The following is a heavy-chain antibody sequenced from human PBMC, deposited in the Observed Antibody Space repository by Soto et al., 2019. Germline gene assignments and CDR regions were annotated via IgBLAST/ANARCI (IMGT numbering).Heavy chain of an antibody. J-gene: IGHJ4*02. CDR2: ISAYNGNT. Sequence: ASVKVSCKASGYTFTSYGISWVRQAPGQGLEWMGWISAYNGNTNYAQKLQGRVTMTTETSTGTAYMGLRSLRSDDTAVYYCAGDLSDIVATPLPSPFDYWGQGTLVTVSS. CDR3: AGDLSDIVATPLPSPFDY. CDR1: GYTFTSYG. V-gene: IGHV1-18*01. D-gene: IGHD5-12*01.